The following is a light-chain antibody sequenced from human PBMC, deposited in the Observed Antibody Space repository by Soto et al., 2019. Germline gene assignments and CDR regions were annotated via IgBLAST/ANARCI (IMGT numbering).Light chain of an antibody. Sequence: QSALTQPPSASGSPGQSVTISSTGTSSDVGGNKYVSWYQQHPGKPPKLMIFEVNKRPSGVPDRFSGSKSGNTASLTVSGLQAEDEADYYCSSYAGINNLGVFGTGTKVTVL. CDR3: SSYAGINNLGV. J-gene: IGLJ1*01. CDR2: EVN. CDR1: SSDVGGNKY. V-gene: IGLV2-8*01.